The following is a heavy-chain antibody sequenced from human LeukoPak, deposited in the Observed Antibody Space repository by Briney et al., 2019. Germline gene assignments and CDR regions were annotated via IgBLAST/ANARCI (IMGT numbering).Heavy chain of an antibody. Sequence: GGSVRLPCAAWGFTLSNYWMYWVRHAPGKGLVWVSRTSPDETFTAYADSVKGRFCISRDIAKNTFYLQMNSLRAEDTAVYYCARDLRASDHWGQGTLVTVSA. V-gene: IGHV3-74*01. CDR2: TSPDETFT. J-gene: IGHJ4*02. CDR1: GFTLSNYW. CDR3: ARDLRASDH.